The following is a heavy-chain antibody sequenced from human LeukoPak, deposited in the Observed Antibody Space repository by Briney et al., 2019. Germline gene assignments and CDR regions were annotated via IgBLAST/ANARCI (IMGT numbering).Heavy chain of an antibody. D-gene: IGHD1-26*01. V-gene: IGHV3-48*04. Sequence: GGSLRLSCAASGFTFSSYSMNWVRQAPGKGLEWVSYISSLSGTINYADSVKGRFIISRDNAKNSLYLQMNSLRAEDTAVYYCARDRLGELLDYWGQGTLVTVSS. CDR1: GFTFSSYS. CDR2: ISSLSGTI. J-gene: IGHJ4*02. CDR3: ARDRLGELLDY.